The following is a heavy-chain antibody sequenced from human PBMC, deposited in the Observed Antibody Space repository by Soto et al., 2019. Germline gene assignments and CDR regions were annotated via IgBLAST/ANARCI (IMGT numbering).Heavy chain of an antibody. J-gene: IGHJ6*02. CDR3: ARDRWEAAAGTVAYYGMDV. CDR2: IYYRGST. CDR1: GGSIRSYY. V-gene: IGHV4-59*12. Sequence: SETLSLTCTVSGGSIRSYYWSWIRQPPGKGLEWIGYIYYRGSTYYNPSLKSRVTISVDTSKNQFSLKLSSVTAADTAVYYCARDRWEAAAGTVAYYGMDVWGQGTTVTVSS. D-gene: IGHD6-13*01.